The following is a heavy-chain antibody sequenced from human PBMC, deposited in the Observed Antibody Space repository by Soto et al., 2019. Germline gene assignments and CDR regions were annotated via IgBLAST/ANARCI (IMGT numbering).Heavy chain of an antibody. CDR1: GGSISSGGYY. V-gene: IGHV4-31*03. CDR2: IYYSGST. Sequence: SESLSLTCTVAGGSISSGGYYWSWIRQHPGKGLEWIGYIYYSGSTYYNPSLKSRVTISVDTSKNQFSLKLSSVTAADTAAYYCARSFYSFWTGLRPGYFDYGGQEPRVTVP. D-gene: IGHD3-3*01. J-gene: IGHJ4*02. CDR3: ARSFYSFWTGLRPGYFDY.